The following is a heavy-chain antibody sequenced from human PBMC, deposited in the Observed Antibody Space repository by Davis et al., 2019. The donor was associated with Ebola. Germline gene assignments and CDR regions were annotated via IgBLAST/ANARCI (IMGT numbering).Heavy chain of an antibody. D-gene: IGHD2-2*01. J-gene: IGHJ6*02. CDR3: ARDCSSTSCYYYYGMDV. CDR1: GYTFTGYY. V-gene: IGHV1-2*02. Sequence: ASVKVSCKASGYTFTGYYMHWVRQAPGQGLEWMGWINPNSGGTNYAQKFQGRVTMTRDTSISTAYMELSRLRSEDTAVYYCARDCSSTSCYYYYGMDVWGQGTTVTVSS. CDR2: INPNSGGT.